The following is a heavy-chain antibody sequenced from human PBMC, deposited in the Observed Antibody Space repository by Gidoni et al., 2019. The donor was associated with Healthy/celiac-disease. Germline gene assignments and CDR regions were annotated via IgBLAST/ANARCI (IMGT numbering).Heavy chain of an antibody. CDR1: GYTLTELS. V-gene: IGHV1-24*01. Sequence: QVQLVQSGAEVTKPGASVKVSCKVSGYTLTELSMHWLRQAPGKGLEWMGGFDPEDGEAIYARKFQGRGTMTEDTSTDTAYMELSSLRSEYTSVYYCATRMRRPFWYFDLWGRGTLVTVSS. CDR3: ATRMRRPFWYFDL. D-gene: IGHD2-15*01. J-gene: IGHJ2*01. CDR2: FDPEDGEA.